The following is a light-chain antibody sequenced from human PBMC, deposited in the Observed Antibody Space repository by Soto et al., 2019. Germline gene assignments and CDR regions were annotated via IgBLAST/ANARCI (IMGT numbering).Light chain of an antibody. Sequence: DIQMTQSPSSLSASIGDRVTITCRASQSISNYLNWYQQKPGKAPNLLIYAASNLQSGVPSRFSGCGSGTDFTLTISSLQPEDFATYYCQQSYSTPLTFGGGTKVEIK. V-gene: IGKV1-39*01. J-gene: IGKJ4*01. CDR3: QQSYSTPLT. CDR1: QSISNY. CDR2: AAS.